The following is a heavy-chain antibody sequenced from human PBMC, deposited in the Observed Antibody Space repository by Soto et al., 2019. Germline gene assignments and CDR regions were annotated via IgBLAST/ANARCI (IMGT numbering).Heavy chain of an antibody. V-gene: IGHV1-69*13. CDR3: ARADRRITMVRGVLNWFDP. D-gene: IGHD3-10*01. CDR2: IIPIFGTA. Sequence: GAPVKVSCKASGGTFSSYAISWVRQAPGQGLEWMGGIIPIFGTANYAQKFQGRVTITADESTSTAYMELSSLRSEDTAVYYCARADRRITMVRGVLNWFDPWGQGTLVTVS. CDR1: GGTFSSYA. J-gene: IGHJ5*02.